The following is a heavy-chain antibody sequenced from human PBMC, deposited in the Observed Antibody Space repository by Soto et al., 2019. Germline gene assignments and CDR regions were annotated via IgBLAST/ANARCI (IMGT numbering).Heavy chain of an antibody. CDR3: ERDPTHSSGWPYYFDY. J-gene: IGHJ4*02. Sequence: QVQLVQSGAEVKKPGSSVKVSCKASGGTFSSYTISWVRQDPGQGLEWMGRIIPILGIANYAQKFQGRVTITADKSTSTAYMELSSLRSEDTAVYYCERDPTHSSGWPYYFDYWGQGTLVTVSS. V-gene: IGHV1-69*08. CDR2: IIPILGIA. D-gene: IGHD6-19*01. CDR1: GGTFSSYT.